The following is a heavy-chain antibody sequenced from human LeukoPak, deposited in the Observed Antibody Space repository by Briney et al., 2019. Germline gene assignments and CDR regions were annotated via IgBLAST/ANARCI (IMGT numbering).Heavy chain of an antibody. CDR2: INPNSGCT. CDR1: GYTFTGYP. CDR3: ARGNRRSGLQLSVMSLDY. Sequence: ASVKVSCKASGYTFTGYPMHWVRQAAGQGLEWMGWINPNSGCTKYAQKFQGRVIKPRDTSIRTAYVELSRLTADDTAVYYCARGNRRSGLQLSVMSLDYWGHGDPVTASS. D-gene: IGHD5-24*01. J-gene: IGHJ4*01. V-gene: IGHV1-2*02.